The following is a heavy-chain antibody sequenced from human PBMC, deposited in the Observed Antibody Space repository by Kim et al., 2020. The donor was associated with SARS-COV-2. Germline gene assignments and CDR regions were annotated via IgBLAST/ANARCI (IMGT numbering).Heavy chain of an antibody. CDR2: IYYSGST. CDR3: ARDKQAVDYSANYYYYGMDV. Sequence: SETLSLTCTVSGGSISSYYWSWIRQPPGKGLEWIGYIYYSGSTNYNPSLKSRVTISVDTSKNQFSLKLSSVTAADTAVYYCARDKQAVDYSANYYYYGMDVWGQGTTVTVSS. V-gene: IGHV4-59*13. CDR1: GGSISSYY. D-gene: IGHD4-4*01. J-gene: IGHJ6*02.